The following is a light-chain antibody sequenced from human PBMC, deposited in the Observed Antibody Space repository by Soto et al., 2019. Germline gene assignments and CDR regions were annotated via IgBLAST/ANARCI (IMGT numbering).Light chain of an antibody. Sequence: ETVLTQSPGTVSLSPGERATLSCTTSQTVNSDYLAWYQQKPGQAPRLLIYGVFNRATGIPDRFSGSGSGTYFTLTISGLEPEDSAVYYCQHYHGSPRTFGQGTNLEI. CDR3: QHYHGSPRT. CDR1: QTVNSDY. CDR2: GVF. V-gene: IGKV3-20*01. J-gene: IGKJ2*02.